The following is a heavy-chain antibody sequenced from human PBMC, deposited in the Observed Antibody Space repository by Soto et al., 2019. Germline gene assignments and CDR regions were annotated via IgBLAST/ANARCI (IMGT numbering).Heavy chain of an antibody. CDR3: ARFLGYCSGGSCYRGLYYYYYGMDV. Sequence: QVQLVQSGAEVKKPGSSVNVSCKASGGTFSSYAISWVRQAPGQGLEWMGGIIPIFGTANYAQKFQGRVTITADESTSTAYMELSSLRSEDTAVYYCARFLGYCSGGSCYRGLYYYYYGMDVWGQGTTVTVSS. CDR1: GGTFSSYA. V-gene: IGHV1-69*01. J-gene: IGHJ6*02. D-gene: IGHD2-15*01. CDR2: IIPIFGTA.